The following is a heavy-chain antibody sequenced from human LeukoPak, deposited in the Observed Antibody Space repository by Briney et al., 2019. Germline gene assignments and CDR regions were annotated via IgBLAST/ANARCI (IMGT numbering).Heavy chain of an antibody. Sequence: SETLSLTCTVSGGSISSYYWSWIRQPPGKGLEWIGYIYYSGSTNYNPSLKSRVTISVDTSKNQFSLKLSSVTAADTAMYYCARGLRFGAGVDPWGQGTLVTVSS. D-gene: IGHD3-10*01. CDR1: GGSISSYY. CDR2: IYYSGST. CDR3: ARGLRFGAGVDP. J-gene: IGHJ5*02. V-gene: IGHV4-59*12.